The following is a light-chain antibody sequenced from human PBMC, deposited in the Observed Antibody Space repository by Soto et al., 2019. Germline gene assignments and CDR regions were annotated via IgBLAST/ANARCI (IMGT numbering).Light chain of an antibody. CDR3: QKRNSWPIT. Sequence: EIVLTQTPGTLSLCPGGRSTLSCRCSQTVTRSYLAWYQHKPGQAPRLLISGISRRAPGIPDRFSGDGSGTDFTLTISRLEPEDYAVYYCQKRNSWPITCGQGKRRAIK. V-gene: IGKV3D-20*02. CDR2: GIS. CDR1: QTVTRSY. J-gene: IGKJ5*01.